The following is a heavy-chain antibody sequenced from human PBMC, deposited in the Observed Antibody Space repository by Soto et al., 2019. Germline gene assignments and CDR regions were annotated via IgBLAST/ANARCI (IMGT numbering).Heavy chain of an antibody. CDR3: ARMYHSGFYRPEWYDYYYVMDV. CDR1: GDSISDYC. CDR2: LCTTGST. Sequence: QVQLQESGPGLVKPSETLSVTCTVSGDSISDYCWSWIRQPAGKGLEWIGRLCTTGSTKYNPSLKSRVNMSADTSKNQFSLNLSTVTAADTAMYYCARMYHSGFYRPEWYDYYYVMDVWGQGTTVTVSS. D-gene: IGHD6-19*01. J-gene: IGHJ6*02. V-gene: IGHV4-4*07.